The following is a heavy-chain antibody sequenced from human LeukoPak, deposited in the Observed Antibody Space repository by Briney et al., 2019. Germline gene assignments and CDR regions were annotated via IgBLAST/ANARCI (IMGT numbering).Heavy chain of an antibody. V-gene: IGHV3-30*01. J-gene: IGHJ4*02. Sequence: GGSLRLSCAASGFTFSSYAMHWVRQVPGKGLEWVAVISYDGSNKYYADSVKGRFTISRDNSKNTLYLQMNSLRAEDTAVYYCAGYSSSWYDYFDYWGQGTLVTVSS. CDR2: ISYDGSNK. D-gene: IGHD6-13*01. CDR3: AGYSSSWYDYFDY. CDR1: GFTFSSYA.